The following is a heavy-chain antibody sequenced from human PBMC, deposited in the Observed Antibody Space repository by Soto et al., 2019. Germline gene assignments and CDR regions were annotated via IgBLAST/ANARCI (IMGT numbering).Heavy chain of an antibody. J-gene: IGHJ4*02. CDR1: GGSFSGYY. D-gene: IGHD3-16*02. Sequence: SETLSLTCAVYGGSFSGYYWSWIRQPPGKGLEWIGEINHSGSTNYNPSLKSRVTISVDTSKNQFSLKLSSVTAADTAVYYCARGRNDYVWGSYRYGRGPHYFDYWGQGTLVTVSS. CDR2: INHSGST. V-gene: IGHV4-34*01. CDR3: ARGRNDYVWGSYRYGRGPHYFDY.